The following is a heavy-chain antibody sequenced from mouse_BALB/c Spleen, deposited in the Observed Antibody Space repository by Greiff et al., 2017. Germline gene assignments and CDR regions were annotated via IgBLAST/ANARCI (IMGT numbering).Heavy chain of an antibody. CDR2: INPSSGYT. V-gene: IGHV1-4*01. Sequence: QVQLQQSGAELARPAASVKMSCKASGYTFTSYTMHWVKQRPGQGLEWIGYINPSSGYTNYNQKFKDKATFTADKSSSTAYMQLSSLTSEDSAAYYCTRSGDSSGTYAMDYWGQGTSVTVSS. CDR3: TRSGDSSGTYAMDY. CDR1: GYTFTSYT. D-gene: IGHD3-2*01. J-gene: IGHJ4*01.